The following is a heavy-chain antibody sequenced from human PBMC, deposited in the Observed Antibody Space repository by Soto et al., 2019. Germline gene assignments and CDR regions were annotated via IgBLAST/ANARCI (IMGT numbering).Heavy chain of an antibody. J-gene: IGHJ6*02. CDR3: AKLATYYYYGMDV. CDR1: GFTVSSNY. D-gene: IGHD1-1*01. CDR2: IYSGGST. V-gene: IGHV3-53*01. Sequence: EVQLVESGGGLIQPGGSLRLSCAASGFTVSSNYMSWVRQAPGKGLEWVSVIYSGGSTYYADSVKGRFTISRDNSKNTLYLQMNSLRAEDTAVYYCAKLATYYYYGMDVWGQVTTVTVSS.